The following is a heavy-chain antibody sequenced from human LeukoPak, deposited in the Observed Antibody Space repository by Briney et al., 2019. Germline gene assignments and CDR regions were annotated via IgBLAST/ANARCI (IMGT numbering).Heavy chain of an antibody. V-gene: IGHV3-7*01. CDR2: IKQDGSEK. D-gene: IGHD5-12*01. CDR1: GFTFSSYW. CDR3: AREAIGGYGTMDY. J-gene: IGHJ4*02. Sequence: GGSLRLSCAASGFTFSSYWMSWVRQAPGKGLEWVANIKQDGSEKYYEDSVKGRFTISRDNAKNSLYLQMNSLRAEDTAVYYCAREAIGGYGTMDYWGQGTLVTVSS.